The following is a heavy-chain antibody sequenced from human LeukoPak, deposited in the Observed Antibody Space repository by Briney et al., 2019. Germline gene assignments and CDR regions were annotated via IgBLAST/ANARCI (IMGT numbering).Heavy chain of an antibody. CDR1: GYTFTSYY. CDR3: ARDFAKGYTGYDYCPGY. V-gene: IGHV1-46*01. D-gene: IGHD5-12*01. CDR2: INPSGDSA. Sequence: ASVKVSSKASGYTFTSYYMYWVRQAPGQGLEWMGVINPSGDSASYAQKFQGRVTMTRDTSTTTVYMELSSLRSEDTAVYYCARDFAKGYTGYDYCPGYWGQGTLVTVSS. J-gene: IGHJ4*02.